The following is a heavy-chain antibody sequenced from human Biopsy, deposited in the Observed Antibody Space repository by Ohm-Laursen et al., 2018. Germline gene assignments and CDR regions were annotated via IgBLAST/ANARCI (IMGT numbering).Heavy chain of an antibody. CDR2: ISGSGTTI. CDR1: GFTFSDYY. J-gene: IGHJ4*02. D-gene: IGHD3-10*01. Sequence: GSLRLSCAASGFTFSDYYMSWIRQAPGKGLEWLSYISGSGTTIFYADSVKGRFTVSRDNAKNSLYLQTNSLTVEDTAVYYCARDGAGSYHDYWGQGTLVTVSS. V-gene: IGHV3-11*01. CDR3: ARDGAGSYHDY.